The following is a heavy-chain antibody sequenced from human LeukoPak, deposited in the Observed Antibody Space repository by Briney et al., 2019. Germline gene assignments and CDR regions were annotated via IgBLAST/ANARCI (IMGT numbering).Heavy chain of an antibody. Sequence: GASVKVSCKASGYTFTSYDINWVRQAPGQGLEWMGWMNPNSGNTGYAQKFQGRVTMTRNTSISTAYMELSSLRSEDTAVYYCARGPRAGSGSSTFDYWGQGTLVTVSS. CDR1: GYTFTSYD. CDR3: ARGPRAGSGSSTFDY. V-gene: IGHV1-8*01. D-gene: IGHD3-10*01. J-gene: IGHJ4*02. CDR2: MNPNSGNT.